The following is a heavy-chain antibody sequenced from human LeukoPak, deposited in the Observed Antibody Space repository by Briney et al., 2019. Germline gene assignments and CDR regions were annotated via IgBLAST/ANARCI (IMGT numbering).Heavy chain of an antibody. V-gene: IGHV3-21*01. CDR2: ITSSSTYT. CDR1: GFNFGDYT. CDR3: ARDPYSGTYGDTYYYYIDV. D-gene: IGHD1-26*01. J-gene: IGHJ6*03. Sequence: GRSLRLSCTVSGFNFGDYTMNWVRQTPGKGLEWVSSITSSSTYTFYADSVKGRFTISRDNARNSLYLQMNSLRAEDTAVYYCARDPYSGTYGDTYYYYIDVWGKGTTVTISS.